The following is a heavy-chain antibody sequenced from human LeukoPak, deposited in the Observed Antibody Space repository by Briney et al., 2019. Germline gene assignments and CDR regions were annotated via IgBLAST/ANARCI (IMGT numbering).Heavy chain of an antibody. CDR1: GYTFTDYY. Sequence: ASVKVSCKASGYTFTDYYMHWVRQATGQGLEWMGWMNPNSGNTGYAQKFQGRVTITRNTSISTAYMELSSLRSEDTAVYYCARGSGSYSGLEDWGQGTLVTVSS. CDR2: MNPNSGNT. CDR3: ARGSGSYSGLED. J-gene: IGHJ4*02. D-gene: IGHD1-26*01. V-gene: IGHV1-8*03.